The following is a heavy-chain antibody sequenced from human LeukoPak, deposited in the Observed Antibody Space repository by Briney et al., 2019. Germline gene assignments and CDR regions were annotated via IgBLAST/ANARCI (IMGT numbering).Heavy chain of an antibody. V-gene: IGHV4-59*01. CDR1: GGSISSYY. CDR2: IFYSGST. D-gene: IGHD3-16*01. Sequence: SETLSLTCTISGGSISSYYWSWIRQPPGKGLEWIGYIFYSGSTNYNPSLKSRVTISVDTSKNQFSLKLSSVTAADTAVYYCARVINTFLHFDFWGQGTLVTVSS. J-gene: IGHJ4*02. CDR3: ARVINTFLHFDF.